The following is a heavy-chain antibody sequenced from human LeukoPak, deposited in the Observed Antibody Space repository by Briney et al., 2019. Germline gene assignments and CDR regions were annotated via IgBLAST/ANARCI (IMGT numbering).Heavy chain of an antibody. CDR2: IIPIFGTV. CDR1: GYTFTSYG. V-gene: IGHV1-69*05. J-gene: IGHJ4*02. Sequence: GASVKVSCKASGYTFTSYGISWVRQAPGQGLEWMGRIIPIFGTVNYAQKFQGRVTINTDESRSTAYMELSSLRSDDTAVYYCARDSCSGGTCAMRSFDYWGQGTLVTVSS. D-gene: IGHD2-15*01. CDR3: ARDSCSGGTCAMRSFDY.